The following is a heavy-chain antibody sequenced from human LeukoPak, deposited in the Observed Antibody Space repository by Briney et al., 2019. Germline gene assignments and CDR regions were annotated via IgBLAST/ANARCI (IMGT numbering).Heavy chain of an antibody. D-gene: IGHD3-22*01. CDR2: ISYDGSNK. CDR1: GFTFSSYG. J-gene: IGHJ4*02. CDR3: AKVGYYYDSSGYDY. Sequence: GGSLRLSCAASGFTFSSYGMHWVRQAPGKGLEWVAVISYDGSNKYYADSVKGRFTISRDNSKNTLYLQMNSLRAEDTAVYYCAKVGYYYDSSGYDYWGQGTLVTVSS. V-gene: IGHV3-30*18.